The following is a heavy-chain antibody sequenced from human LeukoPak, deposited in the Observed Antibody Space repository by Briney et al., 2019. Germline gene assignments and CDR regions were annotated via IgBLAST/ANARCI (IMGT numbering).Heavy chain of an antibody. CDR3: AGRSRKSRTFPIVVVTAIPFVFDY. CDR1: GFTFSSYA. CDR2: ISGSGGST. V-gene: IGHV3-23*01. D-gene: IGHD2-21*02. Sequence: PPGGSLRLSCAASGFTFSSYAMSWVRQAPGKGLEWVSAISGSGGSTYYADSVKGRFTISRDNSKNTLYLQMNSLRAEDTAVYYCAGRSRKSRTFPIVVVTAIPFVFDYWGQGTLVTVSS. J-gene: IGHJ4*02.